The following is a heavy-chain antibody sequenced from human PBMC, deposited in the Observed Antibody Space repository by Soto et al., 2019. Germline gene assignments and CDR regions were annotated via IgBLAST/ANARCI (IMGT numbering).Heavy chain of an antibody. CDR3: AREYSSSWPYDY. CDR1: GFTFSSYG. CDR2: IWYDGSNK. J-gene: IGHJ4*02. D-gene: IGHD6-13*01. Sequence: GGSLRLSCAASGFTFSSYGMHWVRQAPGKGLEWVALIWYDGSNKFYADSVKGRFTISRDNSKNTLSLQMNSLRAEDTGAYYCAREYSSSWPYDYWGQGTLVTVSS. V-gene: IGHV3-33*01.